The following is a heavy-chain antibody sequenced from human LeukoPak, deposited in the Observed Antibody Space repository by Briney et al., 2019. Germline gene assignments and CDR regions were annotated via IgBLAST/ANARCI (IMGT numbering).Heavy chain of an antibody. CDR1: GFTFGSYG. J-gene: IGHJ4*02. CDR3: ARRDY. V-gene: IGHV3-30*03. Sequence: PGGSLRLSCAASGFTFGSYGMHWVRQAPGKGLEWLAVISFDGTNKYYADSVKGRFTISRYSSNNTLYLQMNSLRAEDTAVYYCARRDYWGQGTLVTVSS. CDR2: ISFDGTNK.